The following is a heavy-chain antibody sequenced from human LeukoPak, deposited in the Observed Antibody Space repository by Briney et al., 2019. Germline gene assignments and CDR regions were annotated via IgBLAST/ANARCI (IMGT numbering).Heavy chain of an antibody. CDR2: IYNSGST. V-gene: IGHV4-59*08. J-gene: IGHJ4*02. CDR1: GGSISSYY. Sequence: PSETLSLTCTVSGGSISSYYWSWIRQPPGKGLEWIGYIYNSGSTNYNPSLKSRVTISVDTSKNQFSLKLSSVTAADTAVYYCARRLDYYDSSGYTYYFDYWGQGTLVTVSS. D-gene: IGHD3-22*01. CDR3: ARRLDYYDSSGYTYYFDY.